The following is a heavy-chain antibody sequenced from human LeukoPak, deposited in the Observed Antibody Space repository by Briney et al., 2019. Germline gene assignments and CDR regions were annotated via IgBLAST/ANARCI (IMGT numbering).Heavy chain of an antibody. D-gene: IGHD3-10*01. CDR1: GFTFSSYA. CDR3: ARDRKGHYYGSGSHDY. J-gene: IGHJ4*02. Sequence: PGGSLRLSCAASGFTFSSYAMSWVRQAPGKGLEWVSAISGSGGSTYYADSVKGRFTISRDNAKNSLYLQMNSLRAEDTAVYYCARDRKGHYYGSGSHDYWGQGTLVTVSS. CDR2: ISGSGGST. V-gene: IGHV3-23*01.